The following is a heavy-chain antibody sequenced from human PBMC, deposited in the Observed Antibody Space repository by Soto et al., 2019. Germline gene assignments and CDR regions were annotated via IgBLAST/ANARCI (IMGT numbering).Heavy chain of an antibody. CDR3: AQGEWGYCRGGSCYYFDY. CDR1: GYTFTGYA. V-gene: IGHV1-3*01. D-gene: IGHD2-15*01. Sequence: QVQLVQSGSELKKPGASVKVSCKASGYTFTGYAMHWVRQAPGQRLEWMGWINAGNGNTKYSQKFQGRFTITRDTAASTAYMELSSLRSEDTAVYYCAQGEWGYCRGGSCYYFDYWGQGTVVTVSS. CDR2: INAGNGNT. J-gene: IGHJ4*02.